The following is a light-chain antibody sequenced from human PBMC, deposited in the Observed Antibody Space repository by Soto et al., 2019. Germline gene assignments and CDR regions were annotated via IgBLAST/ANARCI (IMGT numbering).Light chain of an antibody. V-gene: IGKV4-1*01. CDR1: QNILHRTDNKSS. Sequence: DIVLTQSPDSLPVSLGERATINCKSSQNILHRTDNKSSLAWYQQRAGQPPKLLIFWASTRQSGFPDRVRGTESVTEFNLTISSLQAEDVELYFCYQSPFTPCTFCQGTPVEI. J-gene: IGKJ1*01. CDR3: YQSPFTPCT. CDR2: WAS.